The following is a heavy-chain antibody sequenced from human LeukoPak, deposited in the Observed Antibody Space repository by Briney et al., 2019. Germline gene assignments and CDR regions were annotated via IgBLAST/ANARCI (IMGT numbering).Heavy chain of an antibody. D-gene: IGHD1-26*01. CDR3: ARKIVGATRPLDY. J-gene: IGHJ4*02. CDR1: GGSFSGYY. CDR2: INHSGST. V-gene: IGHV4-34*01. Sequence: SETLSLTCAVYGGSFSGYYWSWIRQPPGKGLEWIGEINHSGSTNYNPSLKSRVTISVDTSKNQFSLKLSSVTAADTAVYYCARKIVGATRPLDYWGQGTLVTVSS.